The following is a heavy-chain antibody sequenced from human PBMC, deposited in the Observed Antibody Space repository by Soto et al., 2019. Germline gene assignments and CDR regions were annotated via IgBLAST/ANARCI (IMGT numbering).Heavy chain of an antibody. CDR1: GGSISSSSYY. D-gene: IGHD6-6*01. CDR3: ARSKYSSSGWFDP. V-gene: IGHV4-39*01. Sequence: SETLSLTCTVSGGSISSSSYYWGWIRQPPGKGLEWIGSIYYSGSTYYNPSLKSRVTISVDTSKNQFSLKLSSVTAADTAVYYCARSKYSSSGWFDPWGQGTLVTVSS. J-gene: IGHJ5*02. CDR2: IYYSGST.